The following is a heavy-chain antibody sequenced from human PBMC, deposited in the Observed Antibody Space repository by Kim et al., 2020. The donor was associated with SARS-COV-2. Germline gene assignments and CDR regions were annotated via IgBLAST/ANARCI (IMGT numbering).Heavy chain of an antibody. D-gene: IGHD6-19*01. Sequence: GGSLRLSCAASGFTFSSYSMNWVRQAPGKGLEWVSSISSSSRYIYYADSVKGRFTISRDNAENSLYLQMNSLRAEDTAVYYCSKNMVAAVAGTFDYWGQGTLVTVSS. CDR2: ISSSSRYI. CDR1: GFTFSSYS. CDR3: SKNMVAAVAGTFDY. V-gene: IGHV3-21*01. J-gene: IGHJ4*02.